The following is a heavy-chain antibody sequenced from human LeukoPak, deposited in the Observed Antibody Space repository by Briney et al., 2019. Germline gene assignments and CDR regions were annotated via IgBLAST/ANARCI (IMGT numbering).Heavy chain of an antibody. CDR3: AYNRNFALDN. Sequence: SGTLSLTCAVSGASIDSHSWWSWVRQPPGKGLEWIGEIYHSGGANYKPSLKSRVTMSVDTSKNHFSLKLTSVTAADTAVYYCAYNRNFALDNWGQGALVTVSS. J-gene: IGHJ4*02. CDR1: GASIDSHSW. D-gene: IGHD1-14*01. V-gene: IGHV4-4*02. CDR2: IYHSGGA.